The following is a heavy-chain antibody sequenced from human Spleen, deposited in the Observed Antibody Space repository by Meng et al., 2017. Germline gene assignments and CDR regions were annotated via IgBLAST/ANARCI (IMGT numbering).Heavy chain of an antibody. V-gene: IGHV4-31*03. J-gene: IGHJ6*02. CDR3: ARDVLDGYGSGSYYHYYYYYGMDV. D-gene: IGHD3-10*01. CDR1: GGSISSGGYY. CDR2: IYYSGST. Sequence: LRLSCTVSGGSISSGGYYWSWIRQHPGKGLEWIGYIYYSGSTYYNPSLKSRVTISVDTSKNQFSLKLSSVTAADTAVYYCARDVLDGYGSGSYYHYYYYYGMDVWGQGTTVTVSS.